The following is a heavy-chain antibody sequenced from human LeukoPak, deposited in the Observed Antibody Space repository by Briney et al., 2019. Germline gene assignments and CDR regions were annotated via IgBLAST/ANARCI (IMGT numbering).Heavy chain of an antibody. V-gene: IGHV3-30*18. CDR1: GFTFSSYG. CDR2: ISYDGSNK. Sequence: YPGGSLRLSCAASGFTFSSYGMHWVRQAPGKGLEWVAVISYDGSNKYYADSVKGRFTISRDNSKNTLYLQMNSLRAEDTAVYYCAKDGAAAGTGDFDYWGQGTLVTVSS. D-gene: IGHD6-13*01. CDR3: AKDGAAAGTGDFDY. J-gene: IGHJ4*02.